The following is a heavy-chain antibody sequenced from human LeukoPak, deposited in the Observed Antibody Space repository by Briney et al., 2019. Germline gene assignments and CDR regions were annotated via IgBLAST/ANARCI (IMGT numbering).Heavy chain of an antibody. J-gene: IGHJ4*02. CDR1: GFTFSSYA. CDR3: ARDLDIVVVPAAFGYYFDY. D-gene: IGHD2-2*01. V-gene: IGHV3-30*04. CDR2: ISYDGNNK. Sequence: GRSLRLSCAASGFTFSSYAMHWVRQAPGKGLEWVAVISYDGNNKYYADSVNGRFTISRDNSKNTLYLQMNSLRAEDTAVYYCARDLDIVVVPAAFGYYFDYWGQGTLVTVSS.